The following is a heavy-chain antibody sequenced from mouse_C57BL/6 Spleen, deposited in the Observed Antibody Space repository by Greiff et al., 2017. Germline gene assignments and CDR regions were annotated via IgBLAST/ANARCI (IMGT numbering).Heavy chain of an antibody. V-gene: IGHV1-52*01. D-gene: IGHD1-1*01. CDR2: IDPSDSET. J-gene: IGHJ3*01. Sequence: QVQLQQPGAELVRPGSSVKLSCKASGYTFTSYWMHWVKQRPIQGLEWIGNIDPSDSETHYNQKFKDKATLTVDKSASTAYMQLSSLTSEDSAVYYCARDGSSSFAYWGQGTLVTVSA. CDR1: GYTFTSYW. CDR3: ARDGSSSFAY.